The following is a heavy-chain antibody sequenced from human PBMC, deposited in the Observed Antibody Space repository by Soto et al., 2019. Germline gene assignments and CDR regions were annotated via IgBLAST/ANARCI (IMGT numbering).Heavy chain of an antibody. CDR3: ARGGRIVDTGIGYYYYHAMDV. Sequence: ASVKVSCKASGYTFTSYYIHWVRQAPGQGLEWMGIFNPTGDTASYAQKLQGRVTMTRDTSTGTAYMELGSLRSEDTAVYYCARGGRIVDTGIGYYYYHAMDVWGQGTAVTVSS. V-gene: IGHV1-46*01. CDR1: GYTFTSYY. CDR2: FNPTGDTA. J-gene: IGHJ6*02. D-gene: IGHD5-18*01.